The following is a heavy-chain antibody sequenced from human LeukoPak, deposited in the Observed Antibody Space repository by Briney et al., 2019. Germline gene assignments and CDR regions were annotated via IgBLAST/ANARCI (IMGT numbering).Heavy chain of an antibody. V-gene: IGHV4-39*07. Sequence: SETLSLTCTVSGGSISSSSYYWGWIRQPPGKGLEWIGSIYYSGSTYYNPSLKSRVTISVDTSKNQFSLKLSSVTAADTAVYYCASGGDYYDSSGYPDAFDIWGQGTMVTVSS. CDR2: IYYSGST. J-gene: IGHJ3*02. D-gene: IGHD3-22*01. CDR3: ASGGDYYDSSGYPDAFDI. CDR1: GGSISSSSYY.